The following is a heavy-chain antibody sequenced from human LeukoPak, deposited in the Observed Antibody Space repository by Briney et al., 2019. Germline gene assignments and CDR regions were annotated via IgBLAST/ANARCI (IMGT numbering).Heavy chain of an antibody. D-gene: IGHD3-22*01. V-gene: IGHV1-2*02. CDR1: GYTFTGYY. CDR3: ARELPADVYYDSSGYYYDAFDI. CDR2: INPNSGGT. J-gene: IGHJ3*02. Sequence: ASVKVSCKASGYTFTGYYMHWVRQAPGQGLEWMGWINPNSGGTNYAQKFQGRVTMTRDTSISTAYMELSRLRSDDTGLYYCARELPADVYYDSSGYYYDAFDIWGQGTMVTVSS.